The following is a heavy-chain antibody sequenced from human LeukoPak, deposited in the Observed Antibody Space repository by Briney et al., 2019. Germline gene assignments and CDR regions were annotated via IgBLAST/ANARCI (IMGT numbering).Heavy chain of an antibody. J-gene: IGHJ6*03. Sequence: PGGSLRLSCAASGLTGTNNFMTWVRQVPGKGLEWVSVLYIGGSTTYYADSVKGRFTISRDNSKNTVYLQMNSLRAEDTAVYYCARARHTYSSGTSNCFYYYMDVWGKGTTVTVSS. V-gene: IGHV3-53*01. CDR2: LYIGGSTT. D-gene: IGHD6-19*01. CDR3: ARARHTYSSGTSNCFYYYMDV. CDR1: GLTGTNNF.